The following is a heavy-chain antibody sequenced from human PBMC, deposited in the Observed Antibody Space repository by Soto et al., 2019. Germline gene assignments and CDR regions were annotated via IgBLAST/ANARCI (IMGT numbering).Heavy chain of an antibody. D-gene: IGHD2-21*01. Sequence: QVHLVQSGAELKKPAASVKISCKASGYTFSHYYMHGGRQAPGQGLEWMGWINPNSGDTNYAQKFQGRVTITRDTSINTGYMELSRLTSDDTAVYYCARSVALGGGFDYWGQGTLVTVSS. V-gene: IGHV1-2*02. J-gene: IGHJ4*02. CDR2: INPNSGDT. CDR1: GYTFSHYY. CDR3: ARSVALGGGFDY.